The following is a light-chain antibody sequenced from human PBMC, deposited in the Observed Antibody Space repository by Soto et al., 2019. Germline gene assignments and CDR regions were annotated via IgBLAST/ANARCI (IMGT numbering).Light chain of an antibody. CDR3: QYYDSSLSGVV. CDR2: GIS. Sequence: QSVLTQPPSVSGAPGQRVTISCTGSSSNIGAGYDVHWYQQLPGTAPKLLIYGISNRPSGVPDRFSGSKSGTSASLAITGLQAADEADYYCQYYDSSLSGVVFGGGTKLTVL. V-gene: IGLV1-40*01. J-gene: IGLJ2*01. CDR1: SSNIGAGYD.